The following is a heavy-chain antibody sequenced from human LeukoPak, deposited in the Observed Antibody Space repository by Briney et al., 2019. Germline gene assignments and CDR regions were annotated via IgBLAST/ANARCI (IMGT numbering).Heavy chain of an antibody. CDR2: ISSSSSSTI. J-gene: IGHJ6*02. CDR3: ARDTTLIAVVPIYGMDV. V-gene: IGHV3-48*02. Sequence: GGSLSLSCVVSGFTLSSYVMNPARQAPGKGLEWVSYISSSSSSTIYYADSVKGRFTISRDNAKNSLYLQMNSLIDEDTAVYYCARDTTLIAVVPIYGMDVWGQGTTVTVSS. CDR1: GFTLSSYV. D-gene: IGHD3-22*01.